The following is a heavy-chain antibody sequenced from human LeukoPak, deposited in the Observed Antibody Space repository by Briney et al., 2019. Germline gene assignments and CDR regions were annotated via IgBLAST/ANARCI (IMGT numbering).Heavy chain of an antibody. V-gene: IGHV4-61*08. Sequence: PSETLSLTCTVSGGSISSSGYYWGWIRQPPGKGLEWIGYIYYSGSTNYNPSLKSRVTISVDTSKNQFSLKLSSVTAADTAVYYCARAPYSSPFDYWGQGTLVTVSS. CDR2: IYYSGST. CDR3: ARAPYSSPFDY. CDR1: GGSISSSGYY. D-gene: IGHD6-19*01. J-gene: IGHJ4*02.